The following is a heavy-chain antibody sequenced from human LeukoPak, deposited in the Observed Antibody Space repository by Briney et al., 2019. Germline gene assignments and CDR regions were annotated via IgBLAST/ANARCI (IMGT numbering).Heavy chain of an antibody. V-gene: IGHV3-49*04. D-gene: IGHD3-16*01. Sequence: GGSLRLSCTASGFTFGDYAVSWVRQAPGKGLEWVGFNRSKAYGGTTEYAASVKGRFTISRDDSKTIAYLQMNSLKTEDTAVYYCAREIRRYNWFDPWGQGTLVTVSS. J-gene: IGHJ5*02. CDR3: AREIRRYNWFDP. CDR1: GFTFGDYA. CDR2: NRSKAYGGTT.